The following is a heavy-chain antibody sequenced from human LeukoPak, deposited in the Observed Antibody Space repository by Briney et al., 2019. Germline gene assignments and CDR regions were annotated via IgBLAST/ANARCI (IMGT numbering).Heavy chain of an antibody. V-gene: IGHV3-30*02. CDR3: AEVAVAGFAPPDY. CDR1: GLTFSSYG. CDR2: IRYDGSNK. J-gene: IGHJ4*02. Sequence: GGSLRLSCAASGLTFSSYGMHWVRQAPGKGLEWVAFIRYDGSNKYYADSVKGRFTISRDNSKNTLYLQMNSLRAEDTAVYYCAEVAVAGFAPPDYWGQGTLVTVSS. D-gene: IGHD6-19*01.